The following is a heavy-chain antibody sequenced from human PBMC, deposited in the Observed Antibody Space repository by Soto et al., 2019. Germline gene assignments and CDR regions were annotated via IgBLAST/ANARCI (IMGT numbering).Heavy chain of an antibody. Sequence: EVQLLESGGGFVQPGGSLRLFCEASGFTFRNDAMTWVRQVPGKGLEWVSPLTSGDTPHYVDTAKGRFTISRDTSKSTLYLQMNSLRAEDTATYYCARTDKFNSPTPGWANRFDYWGQGTLVTVSS. V-gene: IGHV3-23*01. CDR3: ARTDKFNSPTPGWANRFDY. D-gene: IGHD6-19*01. J-gene: IGHJ4*02. CDR1: GFTFRNDA. CDR2: LTSGDTP.